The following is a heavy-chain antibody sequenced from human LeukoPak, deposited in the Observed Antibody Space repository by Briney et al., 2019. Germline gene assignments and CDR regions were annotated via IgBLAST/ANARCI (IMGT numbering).Heavy chain of an antibody. J-gene: IGHJ4*02. V-gene: IGHV4-59*08. CDR3: ARRGGSYFVYFDY. CDR2: IYYSGST. CDR1: GGSIGSYY. D-gene: IGHD1-26*01. Sequence: SETLSLTCTVSGGSIGSYYWSWIRQPPGKGLEWIGYIYYSGSTNYNPSLKSRVTISVDTSKNQFSLKLSSVTAADTAVYYCARRGGSYFVYFDYWGQGTLVTVSS.